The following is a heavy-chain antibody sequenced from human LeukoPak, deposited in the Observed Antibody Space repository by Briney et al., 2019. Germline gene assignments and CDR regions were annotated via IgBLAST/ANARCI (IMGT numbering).Heavy chain of an antibody. J-gene: IGHJ4*02. Sequence: TSETLSLTCTVSGGSISSYYWSWIRQPPGKGLEWIGYIYYSGSTNYNPSLKSRVTISVDTSKNQFSLKLSSVTAADTAVYYCARGAAAGPIGYWGQGTLVTVSS. V-gene: IGHV4-59*12. CDR1: GGSISSYY. CDR3: ARGAAAGPIGY. CDR2: IYYSGST. D-gene: IGHD6-13*01.